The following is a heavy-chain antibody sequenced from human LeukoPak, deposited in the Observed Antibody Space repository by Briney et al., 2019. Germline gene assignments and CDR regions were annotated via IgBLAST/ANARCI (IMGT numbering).Heavy chain of an antibody. J-gene: IGHJ6*03. CDR2: ISWNSGSI. D-gene: IGHD2-15*01. V-gene: IGHV3-9*01. CDR1: GFTFDDYA. CDR3: ARVLRYCSGGTCYSGGLGYMDV. Sequence: GGSLRLSCAASGFTFDDYAMHWVRQAPGKGLEWVSGISWNSGSIGYGDSVKGRFTISRDNAKNSLYLQMNSLRAEDTALYYCARVLRYCSGGTCYSGGLGYMDVWGKGTTVTISS.